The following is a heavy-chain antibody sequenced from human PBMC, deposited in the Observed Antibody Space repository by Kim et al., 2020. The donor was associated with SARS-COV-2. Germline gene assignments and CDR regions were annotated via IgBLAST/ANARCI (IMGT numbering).Heavy chain of an antibody. CDR1: GYTFTSYA. CDR2: INTNTGNP. V-gene: IGHV7-4-1*02. Sequence: ASVKVSCKASGYTFTSYAMNWVRQAPGQGLEWMGWINTNTGNPTYAQGFTGRFVFSLDTSVSTAYLQISSLKAEDTAVYFCARVPYDILTGYYPRYYYGMDVWGQGTTVTVSS. J-gene: IGHJ6*02. D-gene: IGHD3-9*01. CDR3: ARVPYDILTGYYPRYYYGMDV.